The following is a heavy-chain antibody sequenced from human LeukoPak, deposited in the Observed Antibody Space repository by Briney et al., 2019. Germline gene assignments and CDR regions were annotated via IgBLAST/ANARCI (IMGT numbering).Heavy chain of an antibody. J-gene: IGHJ4*02. V-gene: IGHV1-46*01. CDR1: GYTFTSYY. CDR3: ARMAYCGGDCYSGNDDY. CDR2: INPSGGST. D-gene: IGHD2-21*02. Sequence: GASVTVSCKASGYTFTSYYMHWVRQAPGQGLEWMGIINPSGGSTSYAQKFQGRVTMTRDTSTSTVYMELSSLRSEDTAVYYCARMAYCGGDCYSGNDDYWGQGTLVTVSS.